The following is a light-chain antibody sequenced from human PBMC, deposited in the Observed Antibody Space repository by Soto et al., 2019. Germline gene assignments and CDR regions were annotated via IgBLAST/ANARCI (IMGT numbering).Light chain of an antibody. Sequence: QSVLTQPASVSGSPGQSITISCTGTSSDSGNYNLVSWYQQHPGKVPKLILFEVNKRPSGVSGRFSGSKSGNTASLTISGLQAEDEADYYCCSFTSSNTHVFGIGTKVTVL. V-gene: IGLV2-23*02. CDR1: SSDSGNYNL. J-gene: IGLJ1*01. CDR2: EVN. CDR3: CSFTSSNTHV.